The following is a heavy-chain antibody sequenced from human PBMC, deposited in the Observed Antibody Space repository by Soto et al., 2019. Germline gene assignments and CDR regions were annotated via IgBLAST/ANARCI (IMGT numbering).Heavy chain of an antibody. CDR3: AHTKIFVVPAATHNFDY. CDR1: GFSLNTSGMG. V-gene: IGHV2-5*01. J-gene: IGHJ4*01. Sequence: SGPTLVNPTQTLTLTCTFSGFSLNTSGMGVGWIRQPPGKALEWLALIYWNDDKRYRPSLNSRLTIAKDTSKSQVVLTVTNVDPVDTATYYCAHTKIFVVPAATHNFDYWGQGILVTVSS. CDR2: IYWNDDK. D-gene: IGHD2-2*01.